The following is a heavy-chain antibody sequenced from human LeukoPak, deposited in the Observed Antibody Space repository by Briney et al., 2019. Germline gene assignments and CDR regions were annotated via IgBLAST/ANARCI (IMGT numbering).Heavy chain of an antibody. J-gene: IGHJ6*03. Sequence: QPGGSLRLSCAASGFTFSSYWMHWVRQAPGKGLVWVSRINSDGSSTSYADSVKGRFTISRDNAKNSLYLQMNSLRAEDTAVYYCARGVEAIFEPTPGYMDVWGKGTTVTVSS. D-gene: IGHD3-3*01. CDR3: ARGVEAIFEPTPGYMDV. CDR2: INSDGSST. V-gene: IGHV3-74*01. CDR1: GFTFSSYW.